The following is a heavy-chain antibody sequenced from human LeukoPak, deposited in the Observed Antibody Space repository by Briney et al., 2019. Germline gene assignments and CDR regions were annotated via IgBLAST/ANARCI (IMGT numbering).Heavy chain of an antibody. CDR1: GFNFDRYT. J-gene: IGHJ4*02. V-gene: IGHV3-43*01. CDR3: AREGYYGSGSPPSLYFDY. CDR2: AGWAGGTT. Sequence: GGSLRLSCATSGFNFDRYTIHWVRQAPGKGLEWVSLAGWAGGTTFYSDSVKGRFTISRDNSRSTLYLQMNSPRPEDTAIYYCAREGYYGSGSPPSLYFDYWGQGTLVTVSS. D-gene: IGHD3-10*01.